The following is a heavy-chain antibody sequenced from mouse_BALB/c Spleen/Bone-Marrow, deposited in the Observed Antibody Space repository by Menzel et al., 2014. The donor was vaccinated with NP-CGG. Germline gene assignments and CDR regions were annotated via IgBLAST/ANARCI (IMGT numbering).Heavy chain of an antibody. V-gene: IGHV1S29*02. CDR3: ARGWLLSWFAY. CDR1: GYTFTDYN. D-gene: IGHD2-3*01. CDR2: IYPYNGGT. Sequence: VQLQQLGPELVKPGASVKISCKASGYTFTDYNMHWVKQSHGRSLEWIGYIYPYNGGTGYNQKFKSKATLTVDNSSSTAYMELRSLTSEDSAVYYCARGWLLSWFAYWGQGTLVTVSA. J-gene: IGHJ3*01.